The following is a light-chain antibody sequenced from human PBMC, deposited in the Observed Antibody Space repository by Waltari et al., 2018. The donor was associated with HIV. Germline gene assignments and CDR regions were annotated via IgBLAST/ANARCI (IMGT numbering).Light chain of an antibody. J-gene: IGLJ1*01. CDR3: AAWDDSLNGYV. CDR1: SSSRVSNP. CDR2: YDD. Sequence: QSVLTPPPSVSEAPRQELTLSCSGRSSSRVSNPFILYQQAPGKAPKLLIFYDDLLSSGVSYRFSGSTSGTSAALAIRGRQSEDEADYYCAAWDDSLNGYVFGSGTKVTVL. V-gene: IGLV1-36*01.